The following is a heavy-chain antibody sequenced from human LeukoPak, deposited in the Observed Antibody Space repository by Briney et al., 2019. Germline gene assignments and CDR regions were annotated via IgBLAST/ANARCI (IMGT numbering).Heavy chain of an antibody. D-gene: IGHD2-21*01. CDR1: GGSISSYY. CDR2: IYYSGST. CDR3: ARDLYCGGDCDY. V-gene: IGHV4-59*01. Sequence: SETLSLTCTVSGGSISSYYWSWIRQPAGKGLEWIGYIYYSGSTNYNPSLKSRVTISVDTSKNQFSLKLSSVTAADTAVYYCARDLYCGGDCDYWGQGTLVTVSS. J-gene: IGHJ4*02.